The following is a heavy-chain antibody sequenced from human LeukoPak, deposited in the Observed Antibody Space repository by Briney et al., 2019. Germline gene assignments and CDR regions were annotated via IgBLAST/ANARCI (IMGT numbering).Heavy chain of an antibody. CDR1: GFTVSSNY. D-gene: IGHD6-13*01. Sequence: GGSLRLSCAASGFTVSSNYMSWVRQAPGKGLEWVSVIYSGGSTYYADSVKGRFTISRDNSKNTLYLQMNSLRAEDTAVYYCAREDSSSWSGPFFDYWGQGTLVTVSS. V-gene: IGHV3-66*01. CDR3: AREDSSSWSGPFFDY. J-gene: IGHJ4*02. CDR2: IYSGGST.